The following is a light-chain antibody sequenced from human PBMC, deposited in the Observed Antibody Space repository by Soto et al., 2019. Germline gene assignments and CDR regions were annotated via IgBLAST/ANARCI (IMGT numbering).Light chain of an antibody. CDR2: YDS. CDR3: QVWDSSSDHYV. J-gene: IGLJ1*01. CDR1: NNGSKS. Sequence: SYELTQPPSVSVAQGKTARITCGGNNNGSKSVHWYQQKPGQAPVLVIYYDSDRPSGIPERFSGSNSGNTATLTISSVEAGDEADYYCQVWDSSSDHYVFGTGTKLTVL. V-gene: IGLV3-21*04.